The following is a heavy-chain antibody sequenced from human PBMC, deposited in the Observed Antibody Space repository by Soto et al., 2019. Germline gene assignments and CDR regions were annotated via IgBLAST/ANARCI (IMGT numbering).Heavy chain of an antibody. CDR1: GFTFSSYA. Sequence: GGSLRLSCAASGFTFSSYAMSWVRQAPGKGLEWVSAISGSGGSTYYADSVKGRFTISRDNSKNTLYLQMNSLRAEDTAVYYCAKDRHDTYYYYYMDVWGKGTTVTVSS. D-gene: IGHD3-9*01. V-gene: IGHV3-23*01. J-gene: IGHJ6*03. CDR2: ISGSGGST. CDR3: AKDRHDTYYYYYMDV.